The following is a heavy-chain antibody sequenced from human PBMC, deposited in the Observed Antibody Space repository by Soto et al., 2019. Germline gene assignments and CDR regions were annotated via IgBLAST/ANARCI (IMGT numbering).Heavy chain of an antibody. D-gene: IGHD6-13*01. Sequence: QVQLQESGPGLLKPSQTLSLTCNVSNCYINSGGFYWSGIRQHPGKGLEWIGYIFHSGSTLYNPSLNSRVSLSADTSKNQLSLNLRSVTVADTAVYYCARGGIAGHWFDPWGQGILVTVSS. V-gene: IGHV4-31*03. CDR2: IFHSGST. J-gene: IGHJ5*02. CDR1: NCYINSGGFY. CDR3: ARGGIAGHWFDP.